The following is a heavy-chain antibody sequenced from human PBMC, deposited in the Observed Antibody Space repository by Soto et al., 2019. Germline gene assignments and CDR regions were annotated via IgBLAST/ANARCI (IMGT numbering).Heavy chain of an antibody. Sequence: PSETLSLTCTVSGGSISRYYWNWIRQPAGKRLEWIGRIFTNEHINYNPSIKSRVTLSVDMSKNQFSLKLTSVTADDTAVYYCARDRLGEDQQPFDYWGQGTLVTVSS. D-gene: IGHD1-26*01. CDR3: ARDRLGEDQQPFDY. CDR1: GGSISRYY. J-gene: IGHJ4*02. V-gene: IGHV4-4*07. CDR2: IFTNEHI.